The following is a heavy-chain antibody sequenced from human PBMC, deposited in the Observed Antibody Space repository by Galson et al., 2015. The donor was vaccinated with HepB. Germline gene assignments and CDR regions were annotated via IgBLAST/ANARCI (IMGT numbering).Heavy chain of an antibody. CDR2: IYNRGST. J-gene: IGHJ3*02. CDR1: GGSISSSSW. V-gene: IGHV4-4*02. Sequence: SETLSLTCAVSGGSISSSSWWSWVRQPPGKGLEWIGEIYNRGSTNYNPSLKSRITIVVDKSKNQISLKLSSVTAADTAVYHCVGSSSFVFDMWGQGTMVTVSS. CDR3: VGSSSFVFDM. D-gene: IGHD6-6*01.